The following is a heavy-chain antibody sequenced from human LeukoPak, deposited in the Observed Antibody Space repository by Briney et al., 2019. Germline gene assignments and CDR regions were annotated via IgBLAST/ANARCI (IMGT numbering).Heavy chain of an antibody. CDR3: AGSFGAATGGLDY. V-gene: IGHV4-39*01. D-gene: IGHD3-16*01. CDR2: AFYSGRA. J-gene: IGHJ4*02. CDR1: GGSISSKSYY. Sequence: SETLSLTFSVSGGSISSKSYYWGWISQSPGKGLEWIGTAFYSGRAYYNPSLKNRVNISVDPSTSYFSLYVTSATPTDTSVSYCAGSFGAATGGLDYWGQGILVSVSS.